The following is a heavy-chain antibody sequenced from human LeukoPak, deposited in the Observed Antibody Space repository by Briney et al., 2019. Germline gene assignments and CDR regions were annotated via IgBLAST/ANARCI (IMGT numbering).Heavy chain of an antibody. V-gene: IGHV4-31*03. D-gene: IGHD3-10*01. CDR2: IYYSGST. CDR3: ARGVREVRGADRWNV. J-gene: IGHJ6*04. Sequence: PSQTLSLTCTVSGPSISSGGYYWSWIRQHPGKGLEWIGYIYYSGSTYYNPSLKSRVTISVDTSKNQFSLKLSSVTAADTAGYYCARGVREVRGADRWNVWGKGTTVTVSS. CDR1: GPSISSGGYY.